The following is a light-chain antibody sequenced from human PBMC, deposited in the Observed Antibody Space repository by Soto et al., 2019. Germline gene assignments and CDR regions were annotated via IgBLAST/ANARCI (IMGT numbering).Light chain of an antibody. J-gene: IGLJ2*01. CDR2: DVG. CDR1: SSDVGGYNY. CDR3: SAYTSSSTYVV. V-gene: IGLV2-14*01. Sequence: QSALTQPASVSGSPGQSITISCTGTSSDVGGYNYVSWYQQHPGKAPKLMIYDVGNRPSGVSNRFSGSKSGNTASLTISGRQGEDEADYYCSAYTSSSTYVVFGGGTKLTVL.